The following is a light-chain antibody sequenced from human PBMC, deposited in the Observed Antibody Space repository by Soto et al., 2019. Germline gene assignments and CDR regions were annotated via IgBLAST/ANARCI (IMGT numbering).Light chain of an antibody. CDR2: GAS. V-gene: IGKV3-20*01. J-gene: IGKJ1*01. CDR3: QQYGSSPTWT. Sequence: EIVLTQSPGTLSLSPGERATLSCRASQSVSSSHLAWYQQKPGQTPRLLIYGASSRATGIPDRFSGSGSGTDFTLTMSRLEPEDFAVYYCQQYGSSPTWTFGQGTKVEIK. CDR1: QSVSSSH.